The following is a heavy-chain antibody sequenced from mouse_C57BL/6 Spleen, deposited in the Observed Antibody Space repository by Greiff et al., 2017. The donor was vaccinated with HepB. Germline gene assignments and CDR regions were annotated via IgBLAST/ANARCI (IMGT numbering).Heavy chain of an antibody. J-gene: IGHJ3*01. CDR3: ARFPYGSQWFAY. Sequence: EVQLQQSGPELVKPGASVKMSCKASGYTFTDYNMHWVKQSHGESLEWIGYINPNNGGTSYNQKFKGKATLTVNKSSSTAYMELRSLTSEDSAVCYCARFPYGSQWFAYWGQGTLVTVSA. CDR2: INPNNGGT. CDR1: GYTFTDYN. D-gene: IGHD2-2*01. V-gene: IGHV1-22*01.